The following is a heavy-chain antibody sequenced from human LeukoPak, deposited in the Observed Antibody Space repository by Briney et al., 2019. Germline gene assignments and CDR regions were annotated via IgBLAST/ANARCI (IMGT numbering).Heavy chain of an antibody. Sequence: SGGSLRLSCAASGFAFSNYWMHWVRQAPGKGLVWVSRIDNGRSDTRHADSVKGRFTISRDNSKNTLYLQMNSLRAEDTAVYYCAKDRLLWFGEPTDYWGQGTLVTVSS. CDR1: GFAFSNYW. D-gene: IGHD3-10*01. CDR3: AKDRLLWFGEPTDY. V-gene: IGHV3-74*01. CDR2: IDNGRSDT. J-gene: IGHJ4*02.